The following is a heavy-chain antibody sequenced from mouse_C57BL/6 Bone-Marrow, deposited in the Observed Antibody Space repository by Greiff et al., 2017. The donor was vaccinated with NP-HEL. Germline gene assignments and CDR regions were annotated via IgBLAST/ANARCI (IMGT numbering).Heavy chain of an antibody. Sequence: QVQLQQSGAELVRPGASVTLSCKASGYTFTDYEMHWVKQTPVHGLEWIGAIDPETGGTAYNQKFKGKAILTADKSSSTAYMELRSLTSEDSAVYYCTRLSYYYGSTFLDYWGQGTTLTVSS. D-gene: IGHD1-1*01. CDR3: TRLSYYYGSTFLDY. CDR2: IDPETGGT. CDR1: GYTFTDYE. V-gene: IGHV1-15*01. J-gene: IGHJ2*01.